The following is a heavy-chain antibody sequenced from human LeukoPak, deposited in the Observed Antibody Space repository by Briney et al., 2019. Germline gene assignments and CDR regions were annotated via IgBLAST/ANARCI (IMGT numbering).Heavy chain of an antibody. Sequence: GGSLRLSCAVSGFDFDDYAMHWVRQAPGRGLEWVSGINWKTGNGIYADSVKGRFTISRDNAKNSLYLQMSSLRAEDTALYYCTRRAARWQFDLWGRGTLLTVSS. CDR2: INWKTGNG. CDR3: TRRAARWQFDL. D-gene: IGHD5-24*01. J-gene: IGHJ2*01. V-gene: IGHV3-9*01. CDR1: GFDFDDYA.